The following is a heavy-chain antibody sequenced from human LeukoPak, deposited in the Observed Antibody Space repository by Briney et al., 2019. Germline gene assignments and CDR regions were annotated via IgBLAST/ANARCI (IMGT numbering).Heavy chain of an antibody. D-gene: IGHD2-15*01. CDR3: ARDRSGYCSGGSCYSSTIPFDY. Sequence: ASVKVSFKASGGTFSIYAISWVRQAPGQGLEWMGRIIPIFGIANYAQKFQGRVTITADKSTSTAYMELSSLRSEDTAVYYCARDRSGYCSGGSCYSSTIPFDYWGQGTLVTVSS. V-gene: IGHV1-69*04. J-gene: IGHJ4*02. CDR1: GGTFSIYA. CDR2: IIPIFGIA.